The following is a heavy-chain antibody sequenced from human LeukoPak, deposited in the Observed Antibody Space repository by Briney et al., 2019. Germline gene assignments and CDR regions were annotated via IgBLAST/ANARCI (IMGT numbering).Heavy chain of an antibody. Sequence: GGSLRLSCAASGFTFSSYWMHWVRHVPGKGLVWVSRIKTDGSNTVYADNVKGRFTISRDNAKNTLYLQMNSLRVEDTAVYYCTRTYYYDSRDYFDHWGQGALVTVSS. CDR3: TRTYYYDSRDYFDH. CDR1: GFTFSSYW. D-gene: IGHD3-22*01. J-gene: IGHJ4*02. CDR2: IKTDGSNT. V-gene: IGHV3-74*01.